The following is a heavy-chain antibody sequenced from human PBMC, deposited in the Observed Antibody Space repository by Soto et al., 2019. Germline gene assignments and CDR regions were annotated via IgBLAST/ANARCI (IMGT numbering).Heavy chain of an antibody. J-gene: IGHJ4*02. CDR3: ARSPRRVDGKWYFDY. CDR2: ILQTGHT. V-gene: IGHV4-4*02. D-gene: IGHD2-15*01. CDR1: GDSFSSSNW. Sequence: QVQLQESGPRLVKPSGTLSLTCGVSGDSFSSSNWWTWIRQPPGKGLEWIGGILQTGHTDLSPSLRSRITISIDTSKKQSSLNLTSLTATDTAAYYCARSPRRVDGKWYFDYWGPGALVTVSS.